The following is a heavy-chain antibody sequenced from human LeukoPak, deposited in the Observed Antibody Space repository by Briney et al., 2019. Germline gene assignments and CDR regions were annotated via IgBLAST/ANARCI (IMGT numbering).Heavy chain of an antibody. J-gene: IGHJ5*02. V-gene: IGHV3-7*01. CDR1: GFTFSSYW. D-gene: IGHD6-6*01. Sequence: GGSLRLSCAASGFTFSSYWMSWVRQAPGKGLEWVANIKQDGSEKYYVDSVKGRFTISRDNAKNSLYLQMNSLRAEDTAVYHCAKEVSWGAARPTRFDLWGQGTLVTVSS. CDR2: IKQDGSEK. CDR3: AKEVSWGAARPTRFDL.